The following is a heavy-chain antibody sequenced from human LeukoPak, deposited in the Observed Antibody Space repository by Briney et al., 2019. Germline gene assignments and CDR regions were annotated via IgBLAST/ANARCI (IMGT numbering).Heavy chain of an antibody. D-gene: IGHD7-27*01. Sequence: GESLQISCKGSGYSFTNYWIGWVRQMPGKGLEWMGIIYPSDSDTRYSPSFQGQVTISADRSISTAYLQWSSLKASDTAMYYCARHEGLFAAQLGDWGQGTLVTVSS. V-gene: IGHV5-51*01. CDR3: ARHEGLFAAQLGD. CDR1: GYSFTNYW. CDR2: IYPSDSDT. J-gene: IGHJ4*02.